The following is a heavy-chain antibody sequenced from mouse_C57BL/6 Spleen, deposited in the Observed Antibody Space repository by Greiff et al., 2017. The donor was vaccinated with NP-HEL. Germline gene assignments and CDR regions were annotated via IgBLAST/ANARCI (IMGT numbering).Heavy chain of an antibody. Sequence: QVQLQQSGAELVRPGASVTLSCKASGYTFTDYEMHWVKQTPVHGLEWIGAIDPETGGTAYNQKFKGKAILTADKSSSTAYMDLRSLTSEDSAVYYCTRGGYYVNYYAMDYWGQGTSVTVSS. D-gene: IGHD2-3*01. J-gene: IGHJ4*01. CDR3: TRGGYYVNYYAMDY. CDR2: IDPETGGT. V-gene: IGHV1-15*01. CDR1: GYTFTDYE.